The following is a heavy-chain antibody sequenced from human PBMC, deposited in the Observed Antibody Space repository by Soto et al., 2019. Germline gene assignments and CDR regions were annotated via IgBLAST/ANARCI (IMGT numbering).Heavy chain of an antibody. D-gene: IGHD6-19*01. CDR2: ISGSGGST. J-gene: IGHJ4*02. CDR1: GFTFSSYA. V-gene: IGHV3-23*01. CDR3: AKHGIAVAADRAVIDY. Sequence: EVQLLESGGGLVQPGGSLRLSCAASGFTFSSYAMSWVRQAPGKGLEWVSAISGSGGSTYYADSVKGRFTISRDNSKNTLYLQMISLRAEDTAVYYCAKHGIAVAADRAVIDYWGQGTLVTVSS.